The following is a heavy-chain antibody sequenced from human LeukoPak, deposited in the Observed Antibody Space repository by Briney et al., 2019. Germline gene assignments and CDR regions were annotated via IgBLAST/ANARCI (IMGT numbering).Heavy chain of an antibody. D-gene: IGHD1-7*01. J-gene: IGHJ5*01. CDR2: IWSDRSKK. Sequence: GRSLRLSCAASGFTFSTYAMHWVRQAPGKGLEWVAVIWSDRSKKYYVDSVKGRFTISRDNSKNTLYLQMNSLRAEDTAVYYCAREGITGSTNWFDCWGQGTLVTVSS. V-gene: IGHV3-33*01. CDR3: AREGITGSTNWFDC. CDR1: GFTFSTYA.